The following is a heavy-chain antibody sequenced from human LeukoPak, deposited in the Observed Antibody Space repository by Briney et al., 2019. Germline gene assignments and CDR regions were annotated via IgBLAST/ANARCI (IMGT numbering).Heavy chain of an antibody. CDR3: ARDEAVAGYYYYYGMDI. J-gene: IGHJ6*02. CDR1: GYTFTSYS. V-gene: IGHV1-18*01. D-gene: IGHD6-19*01. CDR2: ISAYNGKT. Sequence: ASVKVSCKAAGYTFTSYSVSWVRQAPGQGLEWMGRISAYNGKTNYAQKLQGRVTMTTDTSTSTAYMELRSLRSDDPAVYYCARDEAVAGYYYYYGMDIWGQGTTVTVSS.